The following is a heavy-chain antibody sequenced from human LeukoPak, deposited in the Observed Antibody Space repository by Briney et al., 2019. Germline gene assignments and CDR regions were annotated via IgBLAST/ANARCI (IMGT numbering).Heavy chain of an antibody. CDR2: IHNSGTS. J-gene: IGHJ4*02. CDR1: DDSISDYY. V-gene: IGHV4-59*01. CDR3: TRGAGWLIDY. Sequence: SETLSLTCTVSDDSISDYYRGWIHQPPGKGLEWIGYIHNSGTSTYNLSLKSRVTISADTSKNQISLKLNSMTTADTAVYYCTRGAGWLIDYWGQGTLVTVSS. D-gene: IGHD3-16*01.